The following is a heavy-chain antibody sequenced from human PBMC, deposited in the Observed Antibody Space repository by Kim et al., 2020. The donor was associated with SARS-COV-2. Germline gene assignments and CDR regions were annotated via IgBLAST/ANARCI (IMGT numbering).Heavy chain of an antibody. D-gene: IGHD2-2*02. J-gene: IGHJ5*02. CDR2: INHSGST. CDR3: ARGYCSSTSCYTYNWFDP. CDR1: GGSFSGYY. V-gene: IGHV4-34*01. Sequence: SETLSLTCAVYGGSFSGYYWSWIRQPPGKGLEWIGEINHSGSTNYNPSLKSRVTISVDTSKNQFSLKLSSVTAADTAVYYCARGYCSSTSCYTYNWFDP.